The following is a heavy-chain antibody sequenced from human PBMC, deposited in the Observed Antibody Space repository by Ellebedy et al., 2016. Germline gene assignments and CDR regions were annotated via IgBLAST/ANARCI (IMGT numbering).Heavy chain of an antibody. CDR3: ARLSYDSSGYPEAPAEYFQH. CDR2: IYPGDSDT. D-gene: IGHD3-22*01. V-gene: IGHV5-51*01. CDR1: GYSFTSYW. J-gene: IGHJ1*01. Sequence: GESLKISCKGSGYSFTSYWISWVRQMPGKGLEWMGIIYPGDSDTRYSPSFQGQVTISADKSISTAYLQWSSLKASDTAMYYCARLSYDSSGYPEAPAEYFQHWGQGTLVTVSS.